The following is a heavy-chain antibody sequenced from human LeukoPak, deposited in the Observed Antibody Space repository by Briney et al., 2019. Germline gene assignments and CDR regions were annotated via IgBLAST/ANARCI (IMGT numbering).Heavy chain of an antibody. CDR1: GDSISSSNW. V-gene: IGHV4-4*02. Sequence: SETLSLTCGVSGDSISSSNWWSWVRQPPGKGLEWIGEIYHSGSTNYNPSLKSRVTISVDKSKNQFSLKLSSVTAADTAVYYCARTVGATTFAFDIWGQGTMVTVSS. J-gene: IGHJ3*02. CDR3: ARTVGATTFAFDI. CDR2: IYHSGST. D-gene: IGHD1-26*01.